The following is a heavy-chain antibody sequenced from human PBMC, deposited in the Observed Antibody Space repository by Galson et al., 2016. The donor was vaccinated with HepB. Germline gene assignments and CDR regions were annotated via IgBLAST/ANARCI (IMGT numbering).Heavy chain of an antibody. CDR1: GASISDSNW. CDR2: IYHTGTS. V-gene: IGHV4-4*02. Sequence: SETLSLTCAVYGASISDSNWWTWVRQVPGKGLEWIGEIYHTGTSNNNPFLSSRSTLSVGKSRNQISLNVTSVTAADTAVYYCARAAIIPGARMVFDPSGQGILVTVSS. D-gene: IGHD2-2*01. CDR3: ARAAIIPGARMVFDP. J-gene: IGHJ5*02.